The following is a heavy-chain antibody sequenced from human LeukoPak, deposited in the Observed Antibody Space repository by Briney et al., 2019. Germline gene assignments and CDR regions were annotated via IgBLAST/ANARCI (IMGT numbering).Heavy chain of an antibody. D-gene: IGHD5-18*01. CDR3: ARREGGYSYGSFDY. J-gene: IGHJ4*02. CDR2: IYYSGST. Sequence: SETLSLTCTVSGGSISSYYWSWIRQPPGKGLEWIGYIYYSGSTNYNPSLKSRVTISVGTSRNQFSLKLSSVTAADTAVYYCARREGGYSYGSFDYWGQGTLVTVSS. CDR1: GGSISSYY. V-gene: IGHV4-59*08.